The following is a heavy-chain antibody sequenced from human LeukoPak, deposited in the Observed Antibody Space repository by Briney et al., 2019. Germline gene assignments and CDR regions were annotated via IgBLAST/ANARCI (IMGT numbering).Heavy chain of an antibody. V-gene: IGHV4-61*02. CDR2: IYTSGST. CDR3: ARGLWFGELNDAFDI. J-gene: IGHJ3*02. D-gene: IGHD3-10*01. CDR1: GGSISSGSYY. Sequence: PSQTLSLTCTLSGGSISSGSYYWSWLRQPAGKGLEWIGRIYTSGSTNYNPSLKSRVTISVDTSKNQFSLKLSSVTAADTAVYYCARGLWFGELNDAFDIWGQGTMVTVSS.